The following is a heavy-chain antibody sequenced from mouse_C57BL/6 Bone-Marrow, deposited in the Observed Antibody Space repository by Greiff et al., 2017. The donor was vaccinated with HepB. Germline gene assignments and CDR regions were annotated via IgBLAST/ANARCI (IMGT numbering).Heavy chain of an antibody. D-gene: IGHD2-3*01. CDR2: IYPGDGDT. J-gene: IGHJ4*01. Sequence: VKLMESGAELVKPGASVKISCKASGYAFSSYWMNWVKQRPGKGLEWIGQIYPGDGDTNYNGKFKGKATLTADKSSSTAYMQLSSLTSEDSAVYFCARLSPIYDGYYGAMDYWGQGTSVTVSS. V-gene: IGHV1-80*01. CDR3: ARLSPIYDGYYGAMDY. CDR1: GYAFSSYW.